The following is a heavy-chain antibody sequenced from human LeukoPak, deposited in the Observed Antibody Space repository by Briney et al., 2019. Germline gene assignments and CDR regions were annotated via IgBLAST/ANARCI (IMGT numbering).Heavy chain of an antibody. J-gene: IGHJ3*02. CDR2: IYHSGST. V-gene: IGHV4-30-2*01. Sequence: KPSETLSLTCAVSGGSISSGGYSWSWIRQPPGKGLEWIGYIYHSGSTYYNPSLKSRVTISVDRSKNQFSLKLSSVTAADTAVYYCARCRSAFDIWGQGTMVTVSS. CDR1: GGSISSGGYS. CDR3: ARCRSAFDI.